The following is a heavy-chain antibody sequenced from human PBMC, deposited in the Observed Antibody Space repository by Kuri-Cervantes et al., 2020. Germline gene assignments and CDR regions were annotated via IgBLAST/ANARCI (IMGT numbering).Heavy chain of an antibody. CDR3: ARGRGFGY. V-gene: IGHV4-39*01. CDR1: GGSISSSSYY. Sequence: GSLRLSCTVSGGSISSSSYYWGWIRQPPGKGLEWIGSIYYSGSTYYNPSLKSRVTISVDTSKNQFSLKLSSVTAADTAVYYCARGRGFGYWGQGTLVTVSS. J-gene: IGHJ4*02. CDR2: IYYSGST.